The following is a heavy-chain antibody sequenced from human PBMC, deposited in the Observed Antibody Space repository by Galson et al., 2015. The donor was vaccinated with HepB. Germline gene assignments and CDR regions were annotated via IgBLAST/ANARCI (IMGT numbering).Heavy chain of an antibody. CDR1: GGSINSYY. CDR3: ARGDSSSYYYPFDY. CDR2: IYSSGST. J-gene: IGHJ4*02. Sequence: SETLSLTCTVSGGSINSYYWNWIRQPPGKGLEWIGYIYSSGSTNYNPSLKSRVTISMDTSKNQFSLKLTSVTAADTTVYFCARGDSSSYYYPFDYWGQGTLVTVSS. V-gene: IGHV4-59*01. D-gene: IGHD3-22*01.